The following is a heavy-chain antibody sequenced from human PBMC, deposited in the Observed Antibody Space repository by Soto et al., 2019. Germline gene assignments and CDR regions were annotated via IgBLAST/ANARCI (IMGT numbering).Heavy chain of an antibody. Sequence: GGSLRLSCAASGFTFSSYSMNWVRQAPGKGLEWVSYISSSGSTIYYADSVKGRFTISRDNAKNSLYLQMNSLRAEDTAVYYCARDYSSYGPFDDWGQGTLVTVSS. CDR1: GFTFSSYS. D-gene: IGHD5-18*01. V-gene: IGHV3-48*01. CDR2: ISSSGSTI. CDR3: ARDYSSYGPFDD. J-gene: IGHJ4*02.